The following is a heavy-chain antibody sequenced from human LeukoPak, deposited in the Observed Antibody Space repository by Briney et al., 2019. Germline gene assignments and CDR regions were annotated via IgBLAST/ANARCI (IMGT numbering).Heavy chain of an antibody. CDR2: IDNDGSTT. V-gene: IGHV3-74*01. CDR1: GFTFANTW. Sequence: GGSLRLSCAASGFTFANTWMHWVRQAPGKGLVWVSLIDNDGSTTNYADSVKGRFTISRDNAKNTVYLQMNSLRAEDTAVYYCAIGGTYGSGSWGQGTLVTVAS. D-gene: IGHD3-10*01. CDR3: AIGGTYGSGS. J-gene: IGHJ4*02.